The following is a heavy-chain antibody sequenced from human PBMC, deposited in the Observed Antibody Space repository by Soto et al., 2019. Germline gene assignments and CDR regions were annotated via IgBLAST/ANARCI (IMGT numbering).Heavy chain of an antibody. J-gene: IGHJ1*01. D-gene: IGHD2-2*01. V-gene: IGHV3-15*07. CDR2: IKSKTDGATT. CDR3: ATTLGYCSFSGCYEYFQR. CDR1: GFTFSNAW. Sequence: EVQLVESGGGLVEPGGSLRLSCAASGFTFSNAWMNWVRQAPGQGLEWVGRIKSKTDGATTDYAAPVKGRFTISRDDSKNTLFLKMNSLTTEDTAVYYCATTLGYCSFSGCYEYFQRWGQGALVTVSS.